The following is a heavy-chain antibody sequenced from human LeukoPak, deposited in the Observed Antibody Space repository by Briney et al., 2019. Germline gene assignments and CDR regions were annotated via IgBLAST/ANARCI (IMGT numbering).Heavy chain of an antibody. J-gene: IGHJ6*03. V-gene: IGHV3-30-3*01. D-gene: IGHD4-11*01. Sequence: QPGGSLRLSCAASGFTFSSYAMHWVRQAPGKGLEWVAVISYDGSNKYYADSVKGRFTISRDNSKNTLYLQMNSLRAEDTAVYYCARDCRSRVTNGYYYMDVWGKGTTVTVSS. CDR2: ISYDGSNK. CDR3: ARDCRSRVTNGYYYMDV. CDR1: GFTFSSYA.